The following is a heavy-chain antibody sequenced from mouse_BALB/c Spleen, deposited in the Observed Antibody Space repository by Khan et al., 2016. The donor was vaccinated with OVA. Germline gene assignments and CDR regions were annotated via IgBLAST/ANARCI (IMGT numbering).Heavy chain of an antibody. V-gene: IGHV5-17*02. CDR2: MSSGSSTI. J-gene: IGHJ1*01. Sequence: EVELVESGGGLVQPGGSRKLSCAASGFTFSSFGMHWVRQAPKKGLEWVAYMSSGSSTIYYVDTVKGRFTISRDNPKHTLFLQMTSLRSEDTAMYYCARSGSNFHCYFDVWGAGTSVTVSS. CDR3: ARSGSNFHCYFDV. CDR1: GFTFSSFG. D-gene: IGHD2-5*01.